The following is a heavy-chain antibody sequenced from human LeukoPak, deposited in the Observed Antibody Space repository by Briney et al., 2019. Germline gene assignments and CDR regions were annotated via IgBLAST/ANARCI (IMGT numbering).Heavy chain of an antibody. V-gene: IGHV5-51*01. J-gene: IGHJ6*03. Sequence: GESLKISCKGSGCSFTSYWIGWVRQMPGKGLEWMGIIYPGDSDTRYSPSFQGQVTISADKSISTAYLQWSSLKASDTAIYYCARQGAAGKYYYYYMDVWGKGTTVTVSS. D-gene: IGHD6-13*01. CDR1: GCSFTSYW. CDR2: IYPGDSDT. CDR3: ARQGAAGKYYYYYMDV.